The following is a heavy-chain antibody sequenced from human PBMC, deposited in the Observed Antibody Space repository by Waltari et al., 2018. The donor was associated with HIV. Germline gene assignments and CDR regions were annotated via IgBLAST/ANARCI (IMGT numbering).Heavy chain of an antibody. CDR2: VYDRQST. Sequence: QVQLQESGPGLVKPSETLSLTCTVSGGSVSSGSYYWSWIRQPPGKGREWSGYVYDRQSTNYTPSLKSRVTISVDTANNQFSLRLTSVTAADTAVYYCATGVSGSYSGRYWGQGTLVTVSS. D-gene: IGHD1-26*01. V-gene: IGHV4-61*01. J-gene: IGHJ4*02. CDR3: ATGVSGSYSGRY. CDR1: GGSVSSGSYY.